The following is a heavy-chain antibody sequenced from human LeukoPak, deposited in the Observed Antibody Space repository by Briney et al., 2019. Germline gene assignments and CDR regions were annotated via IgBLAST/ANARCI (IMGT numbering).Heavy chain of an antibody. CDR2: IHYSGST. CDR3: ARRGYYDSSGYPNWFDP. CDR1: GGSISSSSYY. Sequence: PSETLSLTCIVSGGSISSSSYYWGWIRQPPGKGLEWIGSIHYSGSTYHNPSLKSRVTISVDTPKNQFSLRLSSVTAADTAVYYCARRGYYDSSGYPNWFDPWGQGTLVTVSP. J-gene: IGHJ5*02. D-gene: IGHD3-22*01. V-gene: IGHV4-39*01.